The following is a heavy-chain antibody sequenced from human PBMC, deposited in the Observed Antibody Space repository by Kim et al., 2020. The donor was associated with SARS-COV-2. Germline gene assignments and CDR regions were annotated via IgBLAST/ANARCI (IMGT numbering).Heavy chain of an antibody. CDR2: IYPGDSDT. CDR3: ARQNIAAAAGDLMLLRNWFDP. D-gene: IGHD6-13*01. J-gene: IGHJ5*02. Sequence: GESLKISCKGSGYSFTSYWIGWVRQMPGKGLEWMGFIYPGDSDTIYSPSFQGQVTISADKSISTAYLQWSSLKASDTAMYYCARQNIAAAAGDLMLLRNWFDPWGQGTLVTVSS. CDR1: GYSFTSYW. V-gene: IGHV5-51*01.